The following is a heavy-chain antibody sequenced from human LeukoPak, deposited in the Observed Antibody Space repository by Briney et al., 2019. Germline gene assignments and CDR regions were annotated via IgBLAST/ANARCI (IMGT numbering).Heavy chain of an antibody. CDR1: GGSISSWL. V-gene: IGHV4-4*07. CDR2: FYTSGST. D-gene: IGHD3-10*01. Sequence: SETLSLTCSVSGGSISSWLWSWIRQPAGKGLEWIGRFYTSGSTNYNPSLKSRVTMSVDTSKNQFFLKVSSVTAADTAVYFCATGAGPFDYWGQGTLVTVSS. J-gene: IGHJ4*02. CDR3: ATGAGPFDY.